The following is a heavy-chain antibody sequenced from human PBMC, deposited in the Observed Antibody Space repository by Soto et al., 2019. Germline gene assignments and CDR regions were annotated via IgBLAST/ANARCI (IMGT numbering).Heavy chain of an antibody. Sequence: GASVKVSCKASGGTFSSYTISWVRQAPGQGLEWMGGIIPIFGTANYAQKFQGRVTITADESTSTAYMELSSLRSEDTAVYYCARCRYYYDSSGPLDYWGQGTLVTVS. CDR3: ARCRYYYDSSGPLDY. V-gene: IGHV1-69*13. J-gene: IGHJ4*02. CDR1: GGTFSSYT. CDR2: IIPIFGTA. D-gene: IGHD3-22*01.